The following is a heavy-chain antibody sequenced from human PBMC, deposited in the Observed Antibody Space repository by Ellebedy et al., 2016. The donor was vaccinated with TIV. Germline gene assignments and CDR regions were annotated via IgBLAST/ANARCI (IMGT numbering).Heavy chain of an antibody. CDR2: IHSDGSST. D-gene: IGHD2-2*01. CDR1: GLTFRTYW. CDR3: ASVSGPIVPAANKY. V-gene: IGHV3-74*01. Sequence: PGGSLRLSCTASGLTFRTYWMHWVRQAPGKGLVWVSRIHSDGSSTSSSDSVKGRFTISRANAKDTLYRQMNSLRVEETAFYYCASVSGPIVPAANKYWGQGIQVTVSS. J-gene: IGHJ4*02.